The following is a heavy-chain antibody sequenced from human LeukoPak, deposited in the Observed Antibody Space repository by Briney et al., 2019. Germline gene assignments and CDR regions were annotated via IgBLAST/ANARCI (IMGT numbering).Heavy chain of an antibody. V-gene: IGHV4-38-2*02. D-gene: IGHD2-2*01. J-gene: IGHJ4*02. Sequence: SETLSLTCTVSGYSISSGYYWGWIRQPPGKGLEWIGSIYYSGSTYYNPSLKSRVTISVDTSKNQFSLKLSSVTAADTAVYYCARSCSSTSCSLDYWGQGTLVTVSS. CDR2: IYYSGST. CDR3: ARSCSSTSCSLDY. CDR1: GYSISSGYY.